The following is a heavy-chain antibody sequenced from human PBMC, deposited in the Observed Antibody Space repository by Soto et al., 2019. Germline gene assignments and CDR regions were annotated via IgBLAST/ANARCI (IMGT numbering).Heavy chain of an antibody. D-gene: IGHD1-26*01. J-gene: IGHJ4*02. CDR2: IYYSGST. V-gene: IGHV4-31*01. Sequence: QVQLQESGPGLVKPSQTLSLTCTVSGGSITSGGYYWSWIRQHPGKGLEWMGYIYYSGSTYYNPSLESLVTISVDTSNTDFSLLLSSVTAAGAAEYCGGGIYRGSPGGNWRYLGQGTRVTVSS. CDR1: GGSITSGGYY. CDR3: GGIYRGSPGGNWRY.